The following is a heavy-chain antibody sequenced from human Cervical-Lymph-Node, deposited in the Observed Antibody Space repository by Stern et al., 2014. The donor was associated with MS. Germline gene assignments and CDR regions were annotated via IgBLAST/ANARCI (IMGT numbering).Heavy chain of an antibody. D-gene: IGHD6-19*01. J-gene: IGHJ4*02. V-gene: IGHV1-3*01. CDR3: ASAGGWYEPDY. CDR2: ISAGGDT. Sequence: QVQPVQSGAEVKKPGASVKVSCKTSGDSFTTYAMHWVRQAPGQRLEWLGWISAGGDTKYSQKFQDRVTITRDTSASTAYMEVSSLKSEDTAIYYCASAGGWYEPDYWGQGTLVTVSS. CDR1: GDSFTTYA.